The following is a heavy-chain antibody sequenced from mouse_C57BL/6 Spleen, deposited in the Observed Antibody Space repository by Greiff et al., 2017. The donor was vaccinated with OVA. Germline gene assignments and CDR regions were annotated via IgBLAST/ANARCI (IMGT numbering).Heavy chain of an antibody. CDR1: SFNIKDDY. CDR3: TTPRTGY. J-gene: IGHJ2*01. Sequence: EVQLQQSGAELVRPGASVKLSCTASSFNIKDDYMHWVKQRPEQGLEWIGWIDPENGDTEYASKFQGKATITADTSSNTAYLQLSSLTSEDTAVYYCTTPRTGYWGQGTTLTVSS. CDR2: IDPENGDT. V-gene: IGHV14-4*01.